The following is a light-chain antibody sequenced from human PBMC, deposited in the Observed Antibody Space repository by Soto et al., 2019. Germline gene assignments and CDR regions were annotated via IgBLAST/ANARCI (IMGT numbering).Light chain of an antibody. Sequence: EIVLTQSPGTLSLSPGERATLSCRASQSVFNNNLAWYQQQPGQAPRLLMFGASSRATGIPDRFSGSGSGTDFTLTISRLGPEDFAIYHCQQYGGSPRTFGQGTKLEIK. J-gene: IGKJ2*01. CDR3: QQYGGSPRT. V-gene: IGKV3-20*01. CDR2: GAS. CDR1: QSVFNNN.